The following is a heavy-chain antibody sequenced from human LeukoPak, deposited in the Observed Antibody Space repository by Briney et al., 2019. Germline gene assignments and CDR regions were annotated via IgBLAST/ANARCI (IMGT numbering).Heavy chain of an antibody. V-gene: IGHV4-4*09. D-gene: IGHD3-22*01. J-gene: IGHJ4*02. Sequence: SETLSLTCTVSGGSISSYYWSWIRQPPGKGLEWIGYIYTSGSTNYNPSLKSRVTISVDTSKNQFSLKLSSVTAADTAVYYCARLGGEVITTFHFDYWGQGTLVTVSS. CDR3: ARLGGEVITTFHFDY. CDR1: GGSISSYY. CDR2: IYTSGST.